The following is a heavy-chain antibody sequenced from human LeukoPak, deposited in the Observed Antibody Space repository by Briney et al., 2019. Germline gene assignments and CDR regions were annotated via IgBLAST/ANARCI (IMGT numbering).Heavy chain of an antibody. D-gene: IGHD2-21*02. V-gene: IGHV1-69*01. CDR2: IIPIFGTA. CDR3: AREEREYCGGDCNDAFDI. Sequence: ASVKVSCKASGNTFSSYAISWVRQAPGQGLEWMGGIIPIFGTANYAQKFKGRVTITADESTSTAYMELSSLRSEDTAVYYCAREEREYCGGDCNDAFDIWGQGTMVTVSS. CDR1: GNTFSSYA. J-gene: IGHJ3*02.